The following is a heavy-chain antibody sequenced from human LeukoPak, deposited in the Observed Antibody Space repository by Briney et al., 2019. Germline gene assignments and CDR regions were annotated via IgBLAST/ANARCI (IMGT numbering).Heavy chain of an antibody. J-gene: IGHJ4*02. D-gene: IGHD1-26*01. V-gene: IGHV3-23*01. CDR1: GFTFTHYA. CDR2: ISSSGGST. CDR3: ARDSGSFDY. Sequence: GGSLRLSCAASGFTFTHYAMSWVRQAPGKGLEWVSSISSSGGSTYYADSVKGRFTISRDDSKNTLYVQMNSLRAEDTAVYYCARDSGSFDYWGQGTLVTVSS.